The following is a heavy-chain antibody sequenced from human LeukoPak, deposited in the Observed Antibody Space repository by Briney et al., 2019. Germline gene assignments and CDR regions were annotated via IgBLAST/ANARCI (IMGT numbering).Heavy chain of an antibody. V-gene: IGHV3-30*01. CDR2: ISYDGNNK. Sequence: GGSLRLSCAASGFTFSRNVMHWVRQAPGKGLEWVATISYDGNNKFHSDSVKGRFTISRGNSRNTLYLQMNSLRGEDAAVYSCARGGIPTGPYYYFYYMDVWGKGTAVTVSS. D-gene: IGHD3-10*01. CDR3: ARGGIPTGPYYYFYYMDV. CDR1: GFTFSRNV. J-gene: IGHJ6*03.